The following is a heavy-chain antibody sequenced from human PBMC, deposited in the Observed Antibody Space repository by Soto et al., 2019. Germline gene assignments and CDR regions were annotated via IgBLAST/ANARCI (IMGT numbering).Heavy chain of an antibody. J-gene: IGHJ4*02. D-gene: IGHD5-18*01. CDR3: VRDETYSSYYFDY. Sequence: QVQLVQSGGEVKQPGASVKVSCKASGYTFISYGFSWVRQAPGQGLEWMGWISGYNGNTDYAQKFQGRVVMTTDTSTSTAYMELRSLRVDDTAVYYCVRDETYSSYYFDYWGQGTPVTVSS. V-gene: IGHV1-18*01. CDR1: GYTFISYG. CDR2: ISGYNGNT.